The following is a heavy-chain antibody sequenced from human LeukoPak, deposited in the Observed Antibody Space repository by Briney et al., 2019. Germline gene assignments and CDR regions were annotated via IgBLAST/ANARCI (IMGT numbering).Heavy chain of an antibody. D-gene: IGHD2-21*02. V-gene: IGHV3-23*01. Sequence: GGSLRLSCAASGFAISDYSMNWVRQVPGKGLEWVSAISGSGGSTYYADSVKGRFTISRDNSKNTLYLQMNSLRAEDTAVYYCAKTFPAYCGGDCYSDAFDIWGQGTMVTVSS. CDR3: AKTFPAYCGGDCYSDAFDI. CDR2: ISGSGGST. CDR1: GFAISDYS. J-gene: IGHJ3*02.